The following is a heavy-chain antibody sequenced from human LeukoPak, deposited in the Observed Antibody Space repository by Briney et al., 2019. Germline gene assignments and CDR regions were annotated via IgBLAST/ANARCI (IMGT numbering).Heavy chain of an antibody. J-gene: IGHJ4*02. CDR2: IKQDGSET. Sequence: GGSLRLSCVASGLTFSNFWMTWLRQAPGKGLEWVANIKQDGSETYYLDSVKGRFTISRDNAKNSLYLQMNSLRAEDTAVYYCARDRANIVVVSASEYWGQGTLVTVSS. CDR3: ARDRANIVVVSASEY. D-gene: IGHD2-21*01. CDR1: GLTFSNFW. V-gene: IGHV3-7*01.